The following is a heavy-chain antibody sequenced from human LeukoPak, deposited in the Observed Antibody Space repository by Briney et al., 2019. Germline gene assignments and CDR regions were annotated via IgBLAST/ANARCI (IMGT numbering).Heavy chain of an antibody. V-gene: IGHV4-4*02. CDR2: IYHSGST. CDR3: ARVRSGWYRAFDI. D-gene: IGHD6-19*01. CDR1: GGSISSSNW. Sequence: SETLSLTCAVSGGSISSSNWWSWVRQPPGKGLEWIGEIYHSGSTNYNPSLKSRVTISVDKSKNQFSLKLSSVTAADTAVYYCARVRSGWYRAFDIWGQGIMVTVSS. J-gene: IGHJ3*02.